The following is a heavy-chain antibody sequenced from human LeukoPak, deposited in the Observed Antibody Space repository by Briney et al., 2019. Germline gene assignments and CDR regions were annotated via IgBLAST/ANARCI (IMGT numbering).Heavy chain of an antibody. CDR3: ARVRRGSYSTPLGY. CDR1: GFTFSGYE. D-gene: IGHD1-26*01. Sequence: GGSLRLSCAASGFTFSGYEMNWVRQAPGKGLEWVSYISSSGSTIYYADSVKGRFTISRDNAKNSLYLQMNSLRAEDTAVYYCARVRRGSYSTPLGYWGQGTLVTVSS. J-gene: IGHJ4*02. V-gene: IGHV3-48*03. CDR2: ISSSGSTI.